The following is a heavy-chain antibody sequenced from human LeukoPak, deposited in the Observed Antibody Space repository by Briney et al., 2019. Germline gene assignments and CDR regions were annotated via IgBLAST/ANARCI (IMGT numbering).Heavy chain of an antibody. J-gene: IGHJ4*02. V-gene: IGHV3-7*01. Sequence: GGSLRLSCAASRFSFSSYGMHWVRQAPGKGLEWVANIKQDGREIYYVDSVKGRFTISRDNAKNSLYLQMNSLRAEDTAVYYCARAPGYRGFLDYWGQGNLVTVSS. CDR1: RFSFSSYG. CDR2: IKQDGREI. D-gene: IGHD5-18*01. CDR3: ARAPGYRGFLDY.